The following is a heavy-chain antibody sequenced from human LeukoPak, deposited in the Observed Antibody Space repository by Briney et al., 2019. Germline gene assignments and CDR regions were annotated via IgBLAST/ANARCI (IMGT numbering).Heavy chain of an antibody. Sequence: PGGSLRLSCAASGFTFSSYAMSWVRQAPGKGLEWVSAISGSGGGTYYADSVKGRFTISRDNSKNTLYLQMNSLRAEDTAVYYCAKVHYYDSSGYYWEDYWGQGTLVTVSS. V-gene: IGHV3-23*01. CDR3: AKVHYYDSSGYYWEDY. CDR2: ISGSGGGT. D-gene: IGHD3-22*01. CDR1: GFTFSSYA. J-gene: IGHJ4*02.